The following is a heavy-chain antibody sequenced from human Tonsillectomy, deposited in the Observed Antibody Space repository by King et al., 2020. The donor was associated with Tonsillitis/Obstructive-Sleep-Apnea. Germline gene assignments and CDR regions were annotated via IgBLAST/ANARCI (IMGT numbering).Heavy chain of an antibody. D-gene: IGHD5-18*01. V-gene: IGHV1-18*01. CDR3: AGGEGGYSHVFGIDY. CDR2: VSAYDGNT. Sequence: QLVQSGTEVKEPGASVKVSCKTSGYTFTNYGITWVRQAPGQGLEWMGWVSAYDGNTNYAQKLQDRGTITTDTSKSTAYMELRSLKSDDTAFYYCAGGEGGYSHVFGIDYWGQGTLVTVSS. J-gene: IGHJ4*02. CDR1: GYTFTNYG.